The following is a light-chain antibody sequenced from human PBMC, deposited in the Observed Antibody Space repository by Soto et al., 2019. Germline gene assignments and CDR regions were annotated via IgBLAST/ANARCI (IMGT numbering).Light chain of an antibody. CDR1: SSDVGGYNY. V-gene: IGLV2-14*03. CDR2: DVS. J-gene: IGLJ2*01. CDR3: SSYNSGSTVV. Sequence: QSALTQPASVSGSPGQSITISCSGSSSDVGGYNYVSWYQQHPGKAPKLMIYDVSYRPSGVSNRFSGSKSGNTASLSISGLQAEDEADYYCSSYNSGSTVVFGGGTKLTVL.